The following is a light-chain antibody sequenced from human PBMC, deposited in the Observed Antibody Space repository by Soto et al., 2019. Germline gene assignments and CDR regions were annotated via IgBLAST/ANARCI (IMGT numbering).Light chain of an antibody. Sequence: QSALTQPASVSGSPGQSITISCTGTSSDVGGYNYVSWYQQHPGKAPKLIIYEVSNRPSGVSNRFSGSKSGNTASLTISVLQAEDEADYYCSSYTSSSTLPGVFGTGTKVTFL. V-gene: IGLV2-14*01. CDR1: SSDVGGYNY. J-gene: IGLJ1*01. CDR2: EVS. CDR3: SSYTSSSTLPGV.